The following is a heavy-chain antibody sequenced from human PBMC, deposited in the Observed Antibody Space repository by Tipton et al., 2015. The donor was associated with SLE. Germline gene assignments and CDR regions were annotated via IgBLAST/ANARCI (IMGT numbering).Heavy chain of an antibody. V-gene: IGHV4-59*01. CDR2: IYNSGTT. J-gene: IGHJ6*03. CDR1: GGSISSYY. D-gene: IGHD6-13*01. Sequence: TLSLTCTVSGGSISSYYWSWIRQPPGKGLEWIGYIYNSGTTNYNPSLKSRVTISVDTSKNQFSLKLSSVTAADTAVYYCARALGSPDYYYMDVWGKGTPVTVSS. CDR3: ARALGSPDYYYMDV.